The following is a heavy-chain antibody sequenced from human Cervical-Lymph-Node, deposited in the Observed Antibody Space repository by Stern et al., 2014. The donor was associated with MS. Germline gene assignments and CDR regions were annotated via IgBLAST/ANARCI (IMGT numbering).Heavy chain of an antibody. CDR3: ARGGRTVVLTGIAQPRFAY. CDR2: INPDSDVT. J-gene: IGHJ4*02. Sequence: VQLVESGAEVKKPGASVKVSCKASGYTFTDFHIHWVRQAPGQGLEWMGWINPDSDVTDSAQKFQGRVTMTKDTSINTVYMELRRLGSDDTAVYYCARGGRTVVLTGIAQPRFAYWGQGTLVTVSS. V-gene: IGHV1-2*02. D-gene: IGHD2-21*02. CDR1: GYTFTDFH.